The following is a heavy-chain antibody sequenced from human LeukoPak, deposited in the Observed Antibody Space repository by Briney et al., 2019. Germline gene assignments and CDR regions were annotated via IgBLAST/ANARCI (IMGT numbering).Heavy chain of an antibody. Sequence: GGSLRLSCAASGFTFSSHWMTWVRQAPGKGLEWVANIKEDGTRKNYMDSVKGRFTISRDNAKNSLYLQMSSLRAEDTAVYYCAKENSGTYLYYFDYWGQGTLVTVSS. D-gene: IGHD1-26*01. J-gene: IGHJ4*02. CDR1: GFTFSSHW. CDR3: AKENSGTYLYYFDY. CDR2: IKEDGTRK. V-gene: IGHV3-7*03.